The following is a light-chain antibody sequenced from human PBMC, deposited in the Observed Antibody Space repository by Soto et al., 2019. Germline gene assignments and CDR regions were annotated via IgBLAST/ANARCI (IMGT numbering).Light chain of an antibody. CDR3: SSYTSSTTDV. CDR1: SSDVGGYNY. J-gene: IGLJ1*01. CDR2: DVS. Sequence: QSVLTQPASVSGSPGQSITISCTGTSSDVGGYNYVSWYQHHPGKGPKLMIYDVSNRPSGVSNRFSGSKSGNTASLTISGLQAEDEADYYCSSYTSSTTDVFGTGTKVTVL. V-gene: IGLV2-14*03.